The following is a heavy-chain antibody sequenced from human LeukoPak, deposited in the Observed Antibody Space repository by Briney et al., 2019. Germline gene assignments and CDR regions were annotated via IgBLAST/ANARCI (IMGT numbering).Heavy chain of an antibody. D-gene: IGHD3-10*01. J-gene: IGHJ5*02. Sequence: PGGSLRLSCAASGFSFSTQRMHWVRQAPGKGLVWVSYINIDERITGYADSVKGRFTISRDNAKNTLYLQMNSLRGEDTAVYYCVRGRGSYGWFDPWGQGTLVTVSS. CDR3: VRGRGSYGWFDP. CDR2: INIDERIT. V-gene: IGHV3-74*01. CDR1: GFSFSTQR.